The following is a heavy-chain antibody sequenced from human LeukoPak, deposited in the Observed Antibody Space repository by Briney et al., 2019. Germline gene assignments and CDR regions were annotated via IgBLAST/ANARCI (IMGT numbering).Heavy chain of an antibody. CDR2: IYDSGST. V-gene: IGHV4-59*01. CDR1: GASISSYY. Sequence: SETLSLTCIVSGASISSYYWSWIRQPPGKGLEWIGYIYDSGSTNYNPSLKSRVTISVDTSKNQFSLKLSSVTAADTAVYYCARGRKGATTVVTYWYIDLWGRGTLVTVSS. D-gene: IGHD4-23*01. CDR3: ARGRKGATTVVTYWYIDL. J-gene: IGHJ2*01.